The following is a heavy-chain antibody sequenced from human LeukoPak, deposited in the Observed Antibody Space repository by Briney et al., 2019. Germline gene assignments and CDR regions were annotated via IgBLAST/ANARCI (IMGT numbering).Heavy chain of an antibody. CDR2: IYRSGST. D-gene: IGHD3-10*01. Sequence: SSETLSLTCAVSGGSISSGGYSWSWIRQPPGKGREWIGYIYRSGSTYYNPSLKTRVTISVYRCKIQFSLKLSSVTAADTAVYYCARAVRGAEEAFDIWGQGTMVTVSS. J-gene: IGHJ3*02. V-gene: IGHV4-30-2*01. CDR3: ARAVRGAEEAFDI. CDR1: GGSISSGGYS.